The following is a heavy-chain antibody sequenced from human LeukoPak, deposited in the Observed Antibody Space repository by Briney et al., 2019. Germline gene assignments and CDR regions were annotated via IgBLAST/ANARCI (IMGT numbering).Heavy chain of an antibody. J-gene: IGHJ4*02. V-gene: IGHV3-30-3*01. D-gene: IGHD2-2*01. Sequence: GRSLRLSCAASGFTFSSYAVHWVRQAPGKGLEWVAVISYDGSNKYYADSVKGRFTISRDNSKNTLYLQMNSLRAEDTAVYYCARSGILIVVVPAAPSDYFDYWGQGTLVTVSS. CDR1: GFTFSSYA. CDR2: ISYDGSNK. CDR3: ARSGILIVVVPAAPSDYFDY.